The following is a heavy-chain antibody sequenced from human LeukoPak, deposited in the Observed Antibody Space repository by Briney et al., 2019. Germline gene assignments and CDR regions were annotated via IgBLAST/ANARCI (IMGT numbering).Heavy chain of an antibody. V-gene: IGHV3-23*01. J-gene: IGHJ4*02. CDR2: ISGSGGST. CDR3: AKAHSSGWYYFDY. D-gene: IGHD6-19*01. Sequence: GGSLRLSCAASGFTFSSYAMSWVRLAPGKGLEWVSAISGSGGSTYYADSVKGRFTISRDNSKNTLYLQMNSLRAEDTAVYYCAKAHSSGWYYFDYWGQGTLVTVSS. CDR1: GFTFSSYA.